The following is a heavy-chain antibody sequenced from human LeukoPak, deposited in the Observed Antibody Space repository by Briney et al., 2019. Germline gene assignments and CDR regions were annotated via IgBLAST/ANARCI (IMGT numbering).Heavy chain of an antibody. CDR1: GFTFSTSW. D-gene: IGHD1-26*01. CDR2: IKQDGSEK. V-gene: IGHV3-7*01. CDR3: ARDKFGGTDY. J-gene: IGHJ4*02. Sequence: GGSLRLSCAASGFTFSTSWMSWVRQAPGKGLEWVANIKQDGSEKYYVDSVRGRFTISRDNAKNSLYLQMNSLRAEDTAVYYCARDKFGGTDYWGQGTLVTASS.